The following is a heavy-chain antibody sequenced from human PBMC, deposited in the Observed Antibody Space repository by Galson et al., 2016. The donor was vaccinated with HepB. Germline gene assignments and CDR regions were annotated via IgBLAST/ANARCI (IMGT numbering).Heavy chain of an antibody. J-gene: IGHJ6*02. Sequence: LSLTCTVSGGSISSYYWSWIRQPPGKGLEWIGYIYYSGSTNYNPSLKSRVTISVDTSKNQFSLKLSSVTAADTAVYYCARETRWSGYYYYGMDVWGQGTTVTVSS. CDR2: IYYSGST. CDR1: GGSISSYY. V-gene: IGHV4-59*01. CDR3: ARETRWSGYYYYGMDV. D-gene: IGHD4-23*01.